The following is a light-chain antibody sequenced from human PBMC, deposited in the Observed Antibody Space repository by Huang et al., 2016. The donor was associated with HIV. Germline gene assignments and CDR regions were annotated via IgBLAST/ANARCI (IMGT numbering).Light chain of an antibody. V-gene: IGKV3-15*01. Sequence: EIMLTQSPATLSVSPGERATLSCGASQSISTNLAWYQQKPGLAPRLLIYSASTRATGIPARFSGSGSGTEFTLTISSLQSEDFAVYYCQQGETFGQGTKLEIK. CDR2: SAS. J-gene: IGKJ2*01. CDR1: QSISTN. CDR3: QQGET.